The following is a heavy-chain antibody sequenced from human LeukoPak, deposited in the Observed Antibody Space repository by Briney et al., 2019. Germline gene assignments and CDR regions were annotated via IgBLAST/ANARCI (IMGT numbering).Heavy chain of an antibody. J-gene: IGHJ4*02. D-gene: IGHD5-24*01. CDR1: GYTFTDYH. V-gene: IGHV1-2*02. Sequence: GASVKVSCKASGYTFTDYHMHWVRQAPGQGLEWVGWINPNTGGTNYAQSFQGRVTMTRVTSINTSYMELSSLISDDTALYFCARGGHGHTQNDFWGQGTLVTVSS. CDR2: INPNTGGT. CDR3: ARGGHGHTQNDF.